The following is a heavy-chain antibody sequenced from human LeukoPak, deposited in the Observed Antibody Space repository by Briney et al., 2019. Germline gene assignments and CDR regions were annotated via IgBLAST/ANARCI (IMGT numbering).Heavy chain of an antibody. D-gene: IGHD3-22*01. CDR2: IIPIFGTA. J-gene: IGHJ4*02. CDR1: GGTFSSYA. V-gene: IGHV1-69*13. CDR3: ATEGPHYYDSSENY. Sequence: ASVKVSCKASGGTFSSYAISWVRQAPGQGLEWMGGIIPIFGTANYAQKFQGRVTITADESTSTAYMELSSLRSEDTAVYYCATEGPHYYDSSENYWGQGTLVTVSS.